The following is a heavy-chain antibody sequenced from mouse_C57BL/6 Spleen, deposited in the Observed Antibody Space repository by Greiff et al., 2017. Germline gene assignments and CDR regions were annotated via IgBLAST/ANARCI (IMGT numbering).Heavy chain of an antibody. V-gene: IGHV5-6*01. D-gene: IGHD4-1*01. CDR3: ARKNWDYAMDY. J-gene: IGHJ4*01. CDR1: GFTFSSYG. Sequence: EVKVVESGGDLVKPGGSLKLSCAASGFTFSSYGMSWVRQTPDKRLEWVATISSGGSYTYYPDSVKGRFTISRDNAKNTLYLQMSSLKSEDTAMYYCARKNWDYAMDYWGQGTSVTVSS. CDR2: ISSGGSYT.